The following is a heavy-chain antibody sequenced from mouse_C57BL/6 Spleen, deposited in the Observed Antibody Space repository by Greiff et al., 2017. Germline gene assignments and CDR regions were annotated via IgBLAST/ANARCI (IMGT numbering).Heavy chain of an antibody. CDR3: ARETPYYYAMDD. J-gene: IGHJ4*01. CDR2: ISSGSSTI. Sequence: EVQLQESGGGLVKPGGSLKLSCAASGFTFSDYGMHWVRQAPEKGLEWVAYISSGSSTIYYADTVKGRVTISRDNAKNTLFLQMTSLRSEDTAMYYCARETPYYYAMDDWGQGTSVTVSS. CDR1: GFTFSDYG. V-gene: IGHV5-17*01.